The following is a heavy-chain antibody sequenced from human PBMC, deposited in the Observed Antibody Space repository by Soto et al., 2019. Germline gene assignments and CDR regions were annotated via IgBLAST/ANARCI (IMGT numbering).Heavy chain of an antibody. CDR2: ISSSSSTI. J-gene: IGHJ4*02. D-gene: IGHD6-19*01. V-gene: IGHV3-48*01. CDR3: ARGSSGWYGYFDY. CDR1: GFTFSSYS. Sequence: EVQLVESGGGLVQPGGSLRLSCAASGFTFSSYSMNWVRQAPGKGLEWVSYISSSSSTIYYADSVKGRFTISRDNAKNSLYLQMNSLRAEDTAVYYGARGSSGWYGYFDYWGQGTLVTVSS.